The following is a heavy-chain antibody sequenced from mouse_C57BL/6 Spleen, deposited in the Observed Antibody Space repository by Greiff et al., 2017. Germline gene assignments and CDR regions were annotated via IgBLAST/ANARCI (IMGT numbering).Heavy chain of an antibody. V-gene: IGHV1-82*01. CDR3: ARSVDWYFDV. D-gene: IGHD1-1*01. CDR1: GYAFSSSW. J-gene: IGHJ1*03. CDR2: IYPGDGDT. Sequence: QVQLQQSGPELVKPGASVKISCKASGYAFSSSWMNWVKQRPGQGLEWIGRIYPGDGDTNYNGKFKGKATLTADKSSSTAYMQLSSLTSEDSAVXFCARSVDWYFDVWGTGTTVTVSS.